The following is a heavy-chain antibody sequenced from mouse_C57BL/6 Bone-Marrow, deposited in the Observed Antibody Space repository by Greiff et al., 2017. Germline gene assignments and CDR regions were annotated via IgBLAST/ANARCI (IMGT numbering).Heavy chain of an antibody. CDR3: VSYYYGSSEFAY. CDR1: GYSFTGYY. CDR2: IYPYNGVS. V-gene: IGHV1-31*01. D-gene: IGHD1-1*01. J-gene: IGHJ3*01. Sequence: EVQLQQSGPELVKPGASVKISCKASGYSFTGYYMHWVKQSHGNILDWIGYIYPYNGVSSYNQKFKGKATLTVDKSSSTAYMELRSLTSEDSAVYSGVSYYYGSSEFAYWGQGTLVTVSA.